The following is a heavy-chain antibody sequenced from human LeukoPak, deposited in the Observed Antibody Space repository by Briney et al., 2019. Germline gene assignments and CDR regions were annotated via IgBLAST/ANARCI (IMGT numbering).Heavy chain of an antibody. J-gene: IGHJ3*02. CDR2: IIPILDVA. CDR3: TREGVYSPDPSSYHRDAFDI. D-gene: IGHD3-16*02. V-gene: IGHV1-69*04. Sequence: GASVKASCKASGGSFNSYVITWVRQAPGQGLEWMGRIIPILDVANFAQKFQGRVTITADKSTNTAHMELSSLRSEDTAVYYCTREGVYSPDPSSYHRDAFDIWGQGTVVTVSS. CDR1: GGSFNSYV.